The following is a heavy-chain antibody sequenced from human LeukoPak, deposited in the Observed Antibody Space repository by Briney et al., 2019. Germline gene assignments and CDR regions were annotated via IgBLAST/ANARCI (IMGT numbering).Heavy chain of an antibody. J-gene: IGHJ6*03. V-gene: IGHV3-30*18. Sequence: GGSLRLSCAASGFTFNSYGMHWVRQAPGKGLEWVAIISYDESNKYYADSVKGRFTISRDNSKNTLFLQMTSLRAEDTAVYYCAKHPGDFTGIVNYYYMDLWGKGTTVTVSS. CDR1: GFTFNSYG. CDR3: AKHPGDFTGIVNYYYMDL. D-gene: IGHD1-26*01. CDR2: ISYDESNK.